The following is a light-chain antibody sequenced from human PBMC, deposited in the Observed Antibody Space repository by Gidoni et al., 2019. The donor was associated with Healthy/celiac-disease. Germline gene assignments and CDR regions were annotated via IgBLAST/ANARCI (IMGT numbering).Light chain of an antibody. J-gene: IGLJ2*01. CDR2: RNN. CDR3: AAWDDSLSGYVV. CDR1: SSNLGSNY. V-gene: IGLV1-47*01. Sequence: QSVLTQPPSASGTPGQRVTISCSGSSSNLGSNYVYWYQQLPGTAPKPLIYRNNQRPSGVPDRFSGSKSGTSASLAISGLRSEDEADYDCAAWDDSLSGYVVFGGGTKLTVL.